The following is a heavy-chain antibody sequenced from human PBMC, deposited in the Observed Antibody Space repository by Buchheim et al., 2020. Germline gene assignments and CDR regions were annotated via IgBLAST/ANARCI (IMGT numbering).Heavy chain of an antibody. CDR3: ARAPYNDRVDP. J-gene: IGHJ5*02. D-gene: IGHD5-24*01. V-gene: IGHV1-46*01. Sequence: QVQLVQSGAEVKKPGASVKVSCKASGYTFTSYYMHWVRQAPGQGLEWMGIINPSGGSTSYAQKFQGRVAVTRDTSISTAYMELSGLRSDDTAVYYCARAPYNDRVDPWGQGTL. CDR2: INPSGGST. CDR1: GYTFTSYY.